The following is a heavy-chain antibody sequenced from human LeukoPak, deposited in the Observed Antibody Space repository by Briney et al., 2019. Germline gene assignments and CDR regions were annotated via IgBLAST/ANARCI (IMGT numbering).Heavy chain of an antibody. V-gene: IGHV4-39*01. Sequence: SETLSLTCTVSGVSISSSSYYWGWIRQPPGKGLEWIGSIYYSGSTYYNPALKSRVTISVDTSKNQFSLKLSSVTAADPAVYYCATTLGYSGYDFYPWGQGTLVTVSS. CDR1: GVSISSSSYY. D-gene: IGHD5-12*01. CDR3: ATTLGYSGYDFYP. J-gene: IGHJ5*02. CDR2: IYYSGST.